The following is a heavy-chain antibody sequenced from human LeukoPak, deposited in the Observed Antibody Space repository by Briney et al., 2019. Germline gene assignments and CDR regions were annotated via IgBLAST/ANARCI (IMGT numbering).Heavy chain of an antibody. V-gene: IGHV3-48*04. CDR3: ARVRSIAAVTAWFDP. CDR1: GFTFSSYS. Sequence: GGSLRLSCAASGFTFSSYSMNWVRQAPGKGLEWVSYISSLGSTIYYADSVKGRFTISRDNAKNSLYLQMNSLRADDTAVYYCARVRSIAAVTAWFDPWGQGTLVTVSS. J-gene: IGHJ5*02. CDR2: ISSLGSTI. D-gene: IGHD6-13*01.